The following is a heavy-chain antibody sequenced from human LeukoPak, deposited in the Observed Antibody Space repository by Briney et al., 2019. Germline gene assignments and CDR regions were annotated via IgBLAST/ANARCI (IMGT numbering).Heavy chain of an antibody. CDR2: ISFGANTI. V-gene: IGHV3-11*04. Sequence: GGSLRLSCAASGFTFSDYYMTWVRQAPGKGLEWVSYISFGANTIYYADSVKGRFTISRDNAKNSLYLQMDSLRADDTAVYYCARASNKIFTVPRYMDVWGQATTVTVSS. J-gene: IGHJ6*03. D-gene: IGHD3-3*01. CDR1: GFTFSDYY. CDR3: ARASNKIFTVPRYMDV.